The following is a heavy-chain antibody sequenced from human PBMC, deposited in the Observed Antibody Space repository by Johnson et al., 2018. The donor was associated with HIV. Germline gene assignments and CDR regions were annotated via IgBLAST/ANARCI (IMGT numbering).Heavy chain of an antibody. J-gene: IGHJ3*02. D-gene: IGHD4-17*01. CDR2: IYSGGST. CDR3: ARGMTTVTNHDAFDI. V-gene: IGHV3-66*03. Sequence: VQLVESGGGLIQPGGSLRLSCAASGFTVSSNYMSWVRQAPGKGLEWVSVIYSGGSTYYADSVKGRFTISRDNSKNTLYLQMNSLRAEDTAVYYCARGMTTVTNHDAFDIWGQGTTVTVSS. CDR1: GFTVSSNY.